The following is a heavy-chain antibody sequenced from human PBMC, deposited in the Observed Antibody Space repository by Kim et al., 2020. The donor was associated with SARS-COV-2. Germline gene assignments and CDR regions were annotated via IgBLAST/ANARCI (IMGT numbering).Heavy chain of an antibody. CDR1: GFSFDDYA. J-gene: IGHJ4*02. Sequence: GGSLRLSCAASGFSFDDYAMHWVRQAPGKGLEWVSGISWNSGSIGYADSVKGRFTISRDNAKNSLYLQMNSLRAEDTALYYCAKAVGARITTYYFDYWGQGTLVTVSS. CDR2: ISWNSGSI. D-gene: IGHD3-22*01. V-gene: IGHV3-9*01. CDR3: AKAVGARITTYYFDY.